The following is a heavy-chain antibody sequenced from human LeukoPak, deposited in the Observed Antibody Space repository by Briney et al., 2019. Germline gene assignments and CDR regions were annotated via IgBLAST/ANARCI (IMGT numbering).Heavy chain of an antibody. D-gene: IGHD3-3*01. V-gene: IGHV1-69*05. CDR2: IIPIFGTA. CDR3: ARGNRDFWSGYPYYYYYMDV. CDR1: GGTFSSYA. Sequence: SVKVSCKASGGTFSSYAISWVRQAPGQGLEWMGGIIPIFGTANYAQKFQGRVTITTDESTSTAYMELSSLRSEDTAVYYRARGNRDFWSGYPYYYYYMDVWGKGTTVTVSS. J-gene: IGHJ6*03.